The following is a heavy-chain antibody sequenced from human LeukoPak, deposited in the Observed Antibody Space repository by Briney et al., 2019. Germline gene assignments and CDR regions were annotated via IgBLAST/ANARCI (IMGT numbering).Heavy chain of an antibody. CDR1: GGTFSSYA. CDR3: ASSYSGTVQPFDN. CDR2: IIPILGIA. Sequence: ASVKVSCKASGGTFSSYAISWVRQAPGQGLGWMGRIIPILGIANYAQKFQGRVTITADKSTSTAYMELSSLRSEDTAVYYCASSYSGTVQPFDNWGQGTLVTVSS. V-gene: IGHV1-69*04. J-gene: IGHJ4*02. D-gene: IGHD1-26*01.